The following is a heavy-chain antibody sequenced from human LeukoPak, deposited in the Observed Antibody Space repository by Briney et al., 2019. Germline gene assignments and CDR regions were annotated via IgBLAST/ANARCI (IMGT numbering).Heavy chain of an antibody. D-gene: IGHD4-17*01. V-gene: IGHV1-3*01. CDR3: ARGSTVTPGGY. CDR2: INAGNGNT. CDR1: GYTFTSYA. Sequence: ASVKVSCKASGYTFTSYAMHWVRQAPGQRLEWMGWINAGNGNTKYSQKFQGRVTITRDTSASTAYMELSSLRSGDTAVFYCARGSTVTPGGYWGQGTLVTVSS. J-gene: IGHJ4*02.